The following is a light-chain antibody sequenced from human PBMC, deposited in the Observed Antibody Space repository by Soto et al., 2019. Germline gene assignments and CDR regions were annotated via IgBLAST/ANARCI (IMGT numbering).Light chain of an antibody. CDR3: QQSSTVTLT. Sequence: DIQMTQSPSSLSASVGDRVTITCRASQNVGDYLNWYHQKPGKAPKLLIYSASRLQSGVPSRFSGSGSGTDFTLTISSLQPEDFATYYCQQSSTVTLTFGGGTKVELK. CDR1: QNVGDY. CDR2: SAS. J-gene: IGKJ4*01. V-gene: IGKV1-39*01.